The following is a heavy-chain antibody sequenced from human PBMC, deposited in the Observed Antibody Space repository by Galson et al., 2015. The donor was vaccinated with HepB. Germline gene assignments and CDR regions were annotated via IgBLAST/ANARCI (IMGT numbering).Heavy chain of an antibody. CDR3: ARDRFYDILTGQYYYDSSGYSLIDY. CDR1: GFTFSSYS. Sequence: SLRLSCAASGFTFSSYSMNWVRQAPGKGLEWVSYISSSSSTIYYADSVKGRFTISRDNAKNSLYLQMNSLRAEDTAVYYCARDRFYDILTGQYYYDSSGYSLIDYWGQGTLVTVSS. CDR2: ISSSSSTI. D-gene: IGHD3-22*01. J-gene: IGHJ4*02. V-gene: IGHV3-48*01.